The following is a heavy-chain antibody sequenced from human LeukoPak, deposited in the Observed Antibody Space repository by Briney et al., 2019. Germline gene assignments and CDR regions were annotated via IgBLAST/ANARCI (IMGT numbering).Heavy chain of an antibody. CDR1: GFTFSSYS. J-gene: IGHJ4*02. CDR3: ARGGITMIVY. V-gene: IGHV3-21*01. D-gene: IGHD3-22*01. CDR2: ISSSSSYI. Sequence: GGSLRLSCAASGFTFSSYSMNWVRQAPGKGLEWVSSISSSSSYIYYADSVKGRFTISRDNAKNSLYLQMNSLRADDTAVYYCARGGITMIVYWGQGTLVTVSS.